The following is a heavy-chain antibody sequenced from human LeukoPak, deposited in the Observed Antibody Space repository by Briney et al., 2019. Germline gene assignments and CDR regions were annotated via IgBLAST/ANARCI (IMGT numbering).Heavy chain of an antibody. Sequence: GGSLRLSCAASGFTFSTYWMSWVRQAPGKGLEWVANMDQDGTEKNYVDSVKGRFTISRDNAKNLLYVQMNSLRAEDTAVYYCARDRGYSSFDIWGQGTMVTVSS. J-gene: IGHJ3*02. CDR2: MDQDGTEK. CDR3: ARDRGYSSFDI. CDR1: GFTFSTYW. V-gene: IGHV3-7*05. D-gene: IGHD2-15*01.